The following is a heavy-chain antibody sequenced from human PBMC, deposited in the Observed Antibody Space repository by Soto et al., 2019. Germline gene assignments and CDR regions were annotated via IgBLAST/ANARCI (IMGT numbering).Heavy chain of an antibody. J-gene: IGHJ4*02. Sequence: QVLLVESGGGVVQPGRSLRLSCAASGFTFSSYGMHWVRQAPGKGLEWVAVISYDGSNKYYAYSVKGRFTISRDNSKNTRYLQMNSLRAEDTAVYYCAKETYPGQLDDWGQGTLVTVSS. CDR2: ISYDGSNK. CDR1: GFTFSSYG. V-gene: IGHV3-30*18. CDR3: AKETYPGQLDD. D-gene: IGHD2-2*01.